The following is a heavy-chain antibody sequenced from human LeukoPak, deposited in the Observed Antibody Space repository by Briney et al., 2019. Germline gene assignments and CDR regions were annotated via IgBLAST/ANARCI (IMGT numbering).Heavy chain of an antibody. CDR2: INPSGGST. Sequence: WASVKVSCKASGYTFTSYYMHWVRQAPGQGLEWMGIINPSGGSTSYAQKFQGRVTMTRDMSTSTVYMELSSLRSEDTAVYYCARDRNTLGYCSGGSCYLGWFDPWGQGTLVTVSS. D-gene: IGHD2-15*01. CDR1: GYTFTSYY. V-gene: IGHV1-46*01. J-gene: IGHJ5*02. CDR3: ARDRNTLGYCSGGSCYLGWFDP.